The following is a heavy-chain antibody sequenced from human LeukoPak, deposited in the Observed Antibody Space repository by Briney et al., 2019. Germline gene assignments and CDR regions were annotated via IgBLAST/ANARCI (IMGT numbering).Heavy chain of an antibody. Sequence: GGSLRLSCAASGFTFSSYEMNWVRQAPGKGLEWVSYTSSSGSTTYYADSVKGRFIISRDNAKSTLWLQMNSLRAEDTAVYYCAKGGRGYSFDYWGQGTLVTVSS. D-gene: IGHD5-18*01. J-gene: IGHJ4*02. CDR2: TSSSGSTT. CDR1: GFTFSSYE. CDR3: AKGGRGYSFDY. V-gene: IGHV3-48*03.